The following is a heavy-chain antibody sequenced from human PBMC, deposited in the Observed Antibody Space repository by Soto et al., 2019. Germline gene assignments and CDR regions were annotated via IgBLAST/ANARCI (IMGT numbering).Heavy chain of an antibody. J-gene: IGHJ4*02. CDR1: GFTFSSYG. CDR2: IWYDGTNK. D-gene: IGHD5-18*01. Sequence: SLRLSCAASGFTFSSYGMHWIRQAPGKGLEWVAVIWYDGTNKDYEDSVKGRFTISRDNSKTTLFLQMNSLRAEDTAVYYCAREKDTTMGTSFGHWGLGTPVTVSS. V-gene: IGHV3-33*01. CDR3: AREKDTTMGTSFGH.